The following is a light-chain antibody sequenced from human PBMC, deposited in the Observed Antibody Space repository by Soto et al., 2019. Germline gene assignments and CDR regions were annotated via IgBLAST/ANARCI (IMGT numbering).Light chain of an antibody. Sequence: QSVLTQPPSASGTPGQRVTISCSGSSSNIGSNTVNWYQQLPGTAPKLLIYSNNQRPSGVPDRFSGSKSGNTASLTISGLQAEDEADYYCSSFTSSITLVFGGGTKLTVL. CDR3: SSFTSSITLV. CDR1: SSNIGSNT. J-gene: IGLJ2*01. V-gene: IGLV1-44*01. CDR2: SNN.